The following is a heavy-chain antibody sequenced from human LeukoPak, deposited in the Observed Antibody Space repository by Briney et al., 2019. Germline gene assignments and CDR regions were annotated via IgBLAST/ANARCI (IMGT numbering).Heavy chain of an antibody. CDR1: GYSFATYW. D-gene: IGHD1-26*01. V-gene: IGHV5-10-1*04. CDR3: ARSGGNYYSI. Sequence: GEPLNISCKRSGYSFATYWITGVRQMPGKGLEWMGRIDPSDSYTNYSPCFQGQVTISADKSTSTTNLQWSRLKASDTGMYYCARSGGNYYSIWGQGTMVTVSS. CDR2: IDPSDSYT. J-gene: IGHJ3*02.